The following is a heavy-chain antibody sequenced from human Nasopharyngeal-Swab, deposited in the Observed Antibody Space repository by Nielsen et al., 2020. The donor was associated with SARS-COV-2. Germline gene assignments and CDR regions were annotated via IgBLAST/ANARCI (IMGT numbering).Heavy chain of an antibody. Sequence: LSLTCAASGFTFSSYAMHWVRQAPGKGLEWVAVISYDGSNKYYADSVKGQFTISRDNSKNTLYLQMNSLRAEDTAVYYCARKADWSLYYYYMDVWGKGTTVTVSS. CDR3: ARKADWSLYYYYMDV. CDR2: ISYDGSNK. CDR1: GFTFSSYA. J-gene: IGHJ6*03. V-gene: IGHV3-30-3*01. D-gene: IGHD3-9*01.